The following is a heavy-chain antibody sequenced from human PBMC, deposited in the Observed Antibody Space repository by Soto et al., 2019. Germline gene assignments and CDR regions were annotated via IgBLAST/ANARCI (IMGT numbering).Heavy chain of an antibody. CDR3: XXXXAWLVRSYFDY. Sequence: EVQLLESGGGLVQPGGSLRLSCAASGFNFSSYAMSWVRQAPGKGLEWVSAISGSGGSTYYADSVKGRFTISRDNSKNTLYLXXNSLRAXXTAXXXXXXXXAWLVRSYFDYWGQGTLVTVSS. D-gene: IGHD6-19*01. CDR2: ISGSGGST. V-gene: IGHV3-23*01. J-gene: IGHJ4*02. CDR1: GFNFSSYA.